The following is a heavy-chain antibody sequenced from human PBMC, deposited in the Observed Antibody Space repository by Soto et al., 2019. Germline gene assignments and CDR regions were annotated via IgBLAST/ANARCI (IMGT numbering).Heavy chain of an antibody. CDR3: AREMDIVATGGFDY. D-gene: IGHD5-12*01. J-gene: IGHJ4*02. CDR2: ISYDGSNK. V-gene: IGHV3-30-3*01. Sequence: GGSLRLSCAASGFTFSSYAMHWVRQAPGKGLEWVAVISYDGSNKYYADSVKGRFTISRDNSKNTLYLQMNSLRAEDTAVYYCAREMDIVATGGFDYWGQGTLVTVSS. CDR1: GFTFSSYA.